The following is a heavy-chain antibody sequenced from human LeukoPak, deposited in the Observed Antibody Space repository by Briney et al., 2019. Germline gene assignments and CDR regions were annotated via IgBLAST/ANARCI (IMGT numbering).Heavy chain of an antibody. D-gene: IGHD3-10*01. CDR2: INTDGSGT. J-gene: IGHJ4*02. CDR1: GFSFTSYW. V-gene: IGHV3-74*01. CDR3: TRAYDSGTYSSFDY. Sequence: GGSLRLSCAASGFSFTSYWMHWVRQAPGKGLVWISCINTDGSGTTYADSVKGRFTISGDNAKNTLYLQMNGLRAEDTAVYYCTRAYDSGTYSSFDYWGQGTLVTVTS.